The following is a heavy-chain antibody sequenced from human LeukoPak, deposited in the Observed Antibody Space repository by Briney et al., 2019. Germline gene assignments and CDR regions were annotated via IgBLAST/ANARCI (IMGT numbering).Heavy chain of an antibody. D-gene: IGHD3-3*01. CDR2: ISYDGSYK. CDR1: GFTFSSYA. CDR3: ARADSTYYDIWSGCQPFDY. J-gene: IGHJ4*02. V-gene: IGHV3-30*04. Sequence: GGSLRLSCAASGFTFSSYAMHWVRQAPGTGLEWVAVISYDGSYKYYADSVKGRFTISRDNSKNTLYLQMNSLRVKDTAVYYCARADSTYYDIWSGCQPFDYWGQGTLVTVSS.